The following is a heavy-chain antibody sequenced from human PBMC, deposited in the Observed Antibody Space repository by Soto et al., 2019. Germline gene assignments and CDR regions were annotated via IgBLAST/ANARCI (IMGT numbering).Heavy chain of an antibody. CDR1: GDYITSNSYF. V-gene: IGHV4-39*01. CDR3: ACIFSGGYGYGFYYYGMDV. J-gene: IGHJ6*02. Sequence: SETLSLTCTVSGDYITSNSYFWAWIRKPPGKGLEWIGSIYYSGSTYYNPSLKSRVTISVDTSKNQFSLKLSSVTAADTAVYYCACIFSGGYGYGFYYYGMDVWGQGTTVTVSS. D-gene: IGHD5-18*01. CDR2: IYYSGST.